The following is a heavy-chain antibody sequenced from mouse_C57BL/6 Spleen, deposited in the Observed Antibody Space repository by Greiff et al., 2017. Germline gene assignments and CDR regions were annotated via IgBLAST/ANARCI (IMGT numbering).Heavy chain of an antibody. Sequence: QVQLQQSGPELVKPGASVKISCKASGYAFSSSWMNWVKQRPGKGLEWIGRIYPGDGDTNYNWKFKGKATLTADKSSSTAYMQLSSLTSEDSAVYFGTRPSTRVKTVYFDDWGQGTTLTAS. CDR2: IYPGDGDT. CDR3: TRPSTRVKTVYFDD. CDR1: GYAFSSSW. J-gene: IGHJ2*01. V-gene: IGHV1-82*01. D-gene: IGHD2-1*01.